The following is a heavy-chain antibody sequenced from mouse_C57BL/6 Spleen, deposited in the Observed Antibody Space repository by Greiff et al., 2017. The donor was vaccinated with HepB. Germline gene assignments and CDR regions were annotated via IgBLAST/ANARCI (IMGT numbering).Heavy chain of an antibody. CDR2: INPNHGGT. CDR1: GYTFTDYN. V-gene: IGHV1-18*01. J-gene: IGHJ4*01. Sequence: EVQLQQSGPELVKPGASVKIPCKASGYTFTDYNMDWVKQSHGKSLEWIGDINPNHGGTIYNQKFKGKATLTVDKSSSTAYMELRSLTSEDTAVYYCARREGYYYAMDYWGQGTSVTVPS. CDR3: ARREGYYYAMDY.